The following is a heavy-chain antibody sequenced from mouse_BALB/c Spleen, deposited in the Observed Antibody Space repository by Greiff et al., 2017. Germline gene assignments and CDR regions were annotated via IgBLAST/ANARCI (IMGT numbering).Heavy chain of an antibody. Sequence: QVQLQQSGAELVRPGVSVKISCKGSGYTFTDYAMHWVKQSHAKSLEWIGVISTYYGDASYNQKFKGKATMTVDKSSSTAYMQLSSLTSEDSAVYYCARCGTTDAMDYWGQGTSVTVSS. J-gene: IGHJ4*01. V-gene: IGHV1S137*01. CDR2: ISTYYGDA. D-gene: IGHD1-1*01. CDR3: ARCGTTDAMDY. CDR1: GYTFTDYA.